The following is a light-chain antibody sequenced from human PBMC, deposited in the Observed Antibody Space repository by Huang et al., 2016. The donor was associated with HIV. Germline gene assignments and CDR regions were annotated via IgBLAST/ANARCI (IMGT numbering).Light chain of an antibody. V-gene: IGKV3-15*01. J-gene: IGKJ1*01. Sequence: EVVMTQSPAILSVSTGERANLSCRASQSVTSNLAWYQQKPGQAPRLLIYSASTMATDIPPRFISGGSGTEFTLTISSLQSEEFAVYYCQHYNNWPWWTFGQGTKVEIK. CDR1: QSVTSN. CDR2: SAS. CDR3: QHYNNWPWWT.